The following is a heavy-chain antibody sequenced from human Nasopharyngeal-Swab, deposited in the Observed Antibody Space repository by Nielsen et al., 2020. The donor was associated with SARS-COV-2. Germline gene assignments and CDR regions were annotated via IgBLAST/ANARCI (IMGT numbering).Heavy chain of an antibody. CDR1: GFTFSSYS. J-gene: IGHJ4*02. CDR2: ISSSSSYI. Sequence: GESLKISCAASGFTFSSYSMNWVRQAPGKGLEWVSSISSSSSYIYYADSVKGRFTISRDNAKNSLYLQMNSLRAEVTAVYYCARSGELRFLEWLNTRPDYWGQGTLVTVSS. V-gene: IGHV3-21*01. D-gene: IGHD3-3*01. CDR3: ARSGELRFLEWLNTRPDY.